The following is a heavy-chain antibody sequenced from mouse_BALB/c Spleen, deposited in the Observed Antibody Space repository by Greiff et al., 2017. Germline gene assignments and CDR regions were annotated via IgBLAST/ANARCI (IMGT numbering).Heavy chain of an antibody. CDR1: GFSLTGYG. Sequence: QVQLKESGPGLVAPSQSLSITCTVSGFSLTGYGVNWVRQPPGKGLEWLGMIWGDGSTDYNSALKSRLSISKDNSKSQVFLKMNSLQTDDTARYYCARAAPYYGYGYFDYWGQGTTLTVSS. J-gene: IGHJ2*01. D-gene: IGHD1-2*01. CDR2: IWGDGST. CDR3: ARAAPYYGYGYFDY. V-gene: IGHV2-6-7*01.